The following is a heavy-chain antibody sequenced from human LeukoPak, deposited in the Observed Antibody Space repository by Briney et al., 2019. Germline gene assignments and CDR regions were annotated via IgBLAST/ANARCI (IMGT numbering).Heavy chain of an antibody. D-gene: IGHD3-10*01. Sequence: SETLSLTCAVYGGSFSGYYWGWIRQPPGKGLEWIGEINHSGSTNYNPSLKSRVTISVDTSKNQFSLKLSSVTAADTAVYYCARQGITMVRGSSDWFDPWGQGTLVTVSS. CDR2: INHSGST. V-gene: IGHV4-34*01. CDR1: GGSFSGYY. CDR3: ARQGITMVRGSSDWFDP. J-gene: IGHJ5*02.